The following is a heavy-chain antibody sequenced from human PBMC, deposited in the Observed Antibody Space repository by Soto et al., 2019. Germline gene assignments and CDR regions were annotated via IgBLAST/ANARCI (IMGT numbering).Heavy chain of an antibody. Sequence: QVQLVQSGAEVKKPGASVKVSCKASGYIFTNYVMHWVRQAPGQRPEWMGWINTGNGNTHSSQKFQGRVTITRDTSANTAYMELRSLRSEDTAMYYCARDGAGTGHCFYWGQGTLVTVSS. V-gene: IGHV1-3*04. D-gene: IGHD6-13*01. CDR3: ARDGAGTGHCFY. CDR2: INTGNGNT. J-gene: IGHJ4*02. CDR1: GYIFTNYV.